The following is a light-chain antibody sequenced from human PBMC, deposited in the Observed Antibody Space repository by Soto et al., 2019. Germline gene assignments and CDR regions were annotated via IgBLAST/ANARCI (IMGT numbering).Light chain of an antibody. Sequence: SYELTQPPSVSVSPGQAASITCSGDKLGNNYVSWYQQQPGQSPVLDIYQDTRRPSGIPERFSGSNSGNTATLTISGTQAIDEADYYCQAWDRASASVVFAGGTQLTVL. CDR1: KLGNNY. V-gene: IGLV3-1*01. CDR2: QDT. J-gene: IGLJ2*01. CDR3: QAWDRASASVV.